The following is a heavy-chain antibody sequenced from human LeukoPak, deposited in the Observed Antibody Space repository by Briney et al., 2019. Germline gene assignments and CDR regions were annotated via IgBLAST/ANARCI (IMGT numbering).Heavy chain of an antibody. CDR1: GGSISRNGYN. J-gene: IGHJ4*02. CDR3: AKHTRDGCNLEGPY. D-gene: IGHD5-24*01. V-gene: IGHV4-39*01. CDR2: IYRSAST. Sequence: TSETLSLTCTVSGGSISRNGYNWGWIRQPPGKGLEWMGSIYRSASTYYNPSLKSRVTISVDTSKNQFSLKLNSVTAADTAVYYCAKHTRDGCNLEGPYWGQGTLVTVSS.